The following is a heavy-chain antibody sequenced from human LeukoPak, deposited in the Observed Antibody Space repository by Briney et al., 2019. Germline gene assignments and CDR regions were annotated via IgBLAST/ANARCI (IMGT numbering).Heavy chain of an antibody. Sequence: GGSLRLSCAASGFTFDDYGMTWVRQAPGKGLEWVSGINWNGDTIGYADSVKGRFTISRDNSKNTLYLQMNSLRTEDTAVYYCAKDRYSGSYLQSGPCAHWGQGTLVTVSS. D-gene: IGHD1-26*01. V-gene: IGHV3-20*04. J-gene: IGHJ4*02. CDR1: GFTFDDYG. CDR2: INWNGDTI. CDR3: AKDRYSGSYLQSGPCAH.